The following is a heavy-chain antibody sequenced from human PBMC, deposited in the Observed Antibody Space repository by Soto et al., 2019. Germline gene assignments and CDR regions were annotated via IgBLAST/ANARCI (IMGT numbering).Heavy chain of an antibody. Sequence: SETLSLTCTVSGGFISSYYWSWIRQSPGKGLELIGYIHHTGSTNYNPSLKSRVTMSLDTSRNQFSLKLYSVTAADTAVYYCARSIDSSGFYFSNCWGQGTLVTVS. CDR3: ARSIDSSGFYFSNC. V-gene: IGHV4-59*01. D-gene: IGHD3-22*01. CDR2: IHHTGST. CDR1: GGFISSYY. J-gene: IGHJ4*02.